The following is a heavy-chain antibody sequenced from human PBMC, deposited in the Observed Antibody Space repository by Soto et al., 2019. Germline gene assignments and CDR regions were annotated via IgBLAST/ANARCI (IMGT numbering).Heavy chain of an antibody. D-gene: IGHD3-16*02. CDR3: ARYPRNDYVWGSYRTPI. Sequence: PGGSLRLSCAASGFTFSDYYMSWIRQAPWQRLEWVSYISSSGSTIYYADSVKVRFTISRDNAKNSLYLQMNSLRAEDTAVSSCARYPRNDYVWGSYRTPIWGQGTLVTVSS. CDR2: ISSSGSTI. V-gene: IGHV3-11*01. J-gene: IGHJ4*02. CDR1: GFTFSDYY.